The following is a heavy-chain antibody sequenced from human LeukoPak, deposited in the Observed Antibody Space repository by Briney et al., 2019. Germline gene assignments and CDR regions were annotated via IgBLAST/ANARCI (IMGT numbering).Heavy chain of an antibody. J-gene: IGHJ6*03. V-gene: IGHV4-39*07. D-gene: IGHD3-10*01. CDR2: IYYSGST. Sequence: ASETLSLTCTVSGGSISSSEYYWGWIRQPPGKGLEWIGSIYYSGSTYYNPSLKSRVTISVNTSKNQFSLKLTSVTAADTAMYYCAKVGDWAVRGVPPYYYYYYMDVWGKGTTVTVSS. CDR3: AKVGDWAVRGVPPYYYYYYMDV. CDR1: GGSISSSEYY.